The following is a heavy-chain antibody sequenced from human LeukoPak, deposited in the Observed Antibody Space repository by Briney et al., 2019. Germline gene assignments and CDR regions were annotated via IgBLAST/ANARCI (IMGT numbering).Heavy chain of an antibody. CDR3: AGHHPRNTVDF. J-gene: IGHJ4*02. V-gene: IGHV4-59*08. Sequence: PSETLSLTRTVSGGSISSYYWSWIRQPPGKGLEWIGYISYSGSTNSNPSFKSRVTISLDTSKNQFSLKLSSVTAADTAVYYCAGHHPRNTVDFWGQGTLVTVSS. CDR2: ISYSGST. CDR1: GGSISSYY. D-gene: IGHD2-8*02.